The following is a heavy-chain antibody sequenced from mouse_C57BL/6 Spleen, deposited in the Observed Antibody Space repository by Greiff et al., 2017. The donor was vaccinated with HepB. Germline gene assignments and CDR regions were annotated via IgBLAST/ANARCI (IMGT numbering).Heavy chain of an antibody. CDR1: GYAFSSSW. J-gene: IGHJ1*03. D-gene: IGHD1-1*01. V-gene: IGHV1-82*01. Sequence: QVQLKQSGPELVKPGASVKISCKASGYAFSSSWMNWVKQRPGKGLEWIGRIYPGDGDTNYNGKFKGKATLTADKSSSTAYMQLSSLTSEDSAVYFCARSTVAWYFDVWGTGTTVTVSS. CDR3: ARSTVAWYFDV. CDR2: IYPGDGDT.